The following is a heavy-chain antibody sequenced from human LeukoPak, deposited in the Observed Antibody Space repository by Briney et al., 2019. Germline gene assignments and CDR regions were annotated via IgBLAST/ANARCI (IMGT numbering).Heavy chain of an antibody. Sequence: GGSLRLSCEASGFSSTNARMNWVPQAPGKGLEWVGRIKGKTDGGTTDYAAPVKRRFTISRDDSKNTLYLQMSGLKTEETAVYYCSAYNYDESFDYWGQGNLVTVSS. J-gene: IGHJ4*02. V-gene: IGHV3-15*01. CDR2: IKGKTDGGTT. CDR3: SAYNYDESFDY. D-gene: IGHD3-22*01. CDR1: GFSSTNAR.